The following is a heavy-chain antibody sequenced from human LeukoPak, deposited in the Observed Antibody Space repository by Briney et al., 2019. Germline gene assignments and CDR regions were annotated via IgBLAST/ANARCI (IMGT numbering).Heavy chain of an antibody. Sequence: PSETLSLTCTLSGGSISSYYWSWIRQPPGKGLEWIGYIYYSGNTNYNPSLKSRVTLSIDTSKNQFSLRLNSVTAADTAVYYCARSGVWSGYSFDYWGQGTLVTVSS. CDR1: GGSISSYY. CDR2: IYYSGNT. CDR3: ARSGVWSGYSFDY. V-gene: IGHV4-59*01. J-gene: IGHJ4*02. D-gene: IGHD3-3*01.